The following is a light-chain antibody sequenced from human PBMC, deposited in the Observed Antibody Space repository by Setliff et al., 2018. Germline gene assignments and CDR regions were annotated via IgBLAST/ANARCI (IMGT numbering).Light chain of an antibody. Sequence: SYALTQPPSVSVSPGRTASITCSRHQLGDKYGCWYQQKPGQSPVLVIYEDIKRPPGIPERFSASRSGNTATLTISGTQAMDEADYYCQAWDSSTVVFGGGTKVTVL. J-gene: IGLJ2*01. CDR2: EDI. CDR3: QAWDSSTVV. V-gene: IGLV3-1*01. CDR1: QLGDKY.